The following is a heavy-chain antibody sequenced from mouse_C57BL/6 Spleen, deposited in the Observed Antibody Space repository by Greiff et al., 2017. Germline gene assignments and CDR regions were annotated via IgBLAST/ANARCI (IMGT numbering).Heavy chain of an antibody. D-gene: IGHD2-5*01. CDR3: ARSSFYYSNYVGYAMDY. CDR2: INPYNGGT. J-gene: IGHJ4*01. Sequence: EVQLKESGPVLVKPGASVKMSCKASGYTFTDYYMNWVKQSHGKSLEWIGVINPYNGGTSYNQKFKGKATLTVDKSSSTAYMELNSLTSEDSAVYYCARSSFYYSNYVGYAMDYWGQGTSVTVSS. V-gene: IGHV1-19*01. CDR1: GYTFTDYY.